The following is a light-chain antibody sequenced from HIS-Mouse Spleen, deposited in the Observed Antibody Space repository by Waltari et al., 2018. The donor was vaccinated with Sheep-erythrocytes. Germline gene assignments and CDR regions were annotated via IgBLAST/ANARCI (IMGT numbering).Light chain of an antibody. J-gene: IGLJ1*01. CDR2: DDS. Sequence: SYVLTQPPSVSVAPGKTARITCGGNNIGSKSVHWYQQKPGQAPVLVVYDDSDRPSGTPERFSGSNSGNTAPRTISRVEAGDEADYYCQVWDSSSDHYVFGTGTKVTVL. V-gene: IGLV3-21*03. CDR3: QVWDSSSDHYV. CDR1: NIGSKS.